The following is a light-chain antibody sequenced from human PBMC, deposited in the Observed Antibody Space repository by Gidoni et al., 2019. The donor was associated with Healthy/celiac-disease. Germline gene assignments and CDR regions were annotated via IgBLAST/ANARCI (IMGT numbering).Light chain of an antibody. Sequence: DIQMTQSPSYLSASVGDSVTITCRASQSISSYLNWYQQKPGKAPKLLIYAASSLQSGVPSRFSGSGSGTDFTLTISSLQPEDFATYYCQQSYSTRFTFGPGTKVDIK. J-gene: IGKJ3*01. V-gene: IGKV1-39*01. CDR1: QSISSY. CDR3: QQSYSTRFT. CDR2: AAS.